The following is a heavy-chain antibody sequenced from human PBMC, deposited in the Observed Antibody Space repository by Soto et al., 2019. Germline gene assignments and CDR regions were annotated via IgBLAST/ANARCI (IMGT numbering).Heavy chain of an antibody. D-gene: IGHD1-26*01. CDR1: GYTFTSYG. V-gene: IGHV1-18*01. Sequence: VSVKVSCKASGYTFTSYGISWVRQAPGQGFEWMGWISADNGNTHYAQKFQGRVTMTTDTSTSTVYMELRSLRSDDTAVYYCARVRGGSYSDGMDVWGQGTTVTVSS. J-gene: IGHJ6*02. CDR3: ARVRGGSYSDGMDV. CDR2: ISADNGNT.